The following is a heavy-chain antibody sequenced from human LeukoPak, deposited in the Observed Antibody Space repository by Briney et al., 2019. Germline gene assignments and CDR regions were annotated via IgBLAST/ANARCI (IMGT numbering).Heavy chain of an antibody. CDR3: ARATVTTICPTAHDY. J-gene: IGHJ4*02. CDR2: ISGSGGTT. Sequence: GGSLRLSCAASGFTFSSHAMTWVRQAPGKGLEWVSAISGSGGTTYYADSVKGRFTISGDNSKNALYLQMNSLRAEDTAVYYCARATVTTICPTAHDYWGQGTLVTVSS. V-gene: IGHV3-23*01. CDR1: GFTFSSHA. D-gene: IGHD4-11*01.